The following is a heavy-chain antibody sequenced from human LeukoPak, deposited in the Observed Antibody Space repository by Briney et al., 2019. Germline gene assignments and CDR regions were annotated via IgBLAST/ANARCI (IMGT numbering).Heavy chain of an antibody. CDR3: AGKSGGPYFFDY. CDR2: FCYSGST. V-gene: IGHV4-59*01. CDR1: GGSINSYY. J-gene: IGHJ4*02. Sequence: PSETLSLTCTVSGGSINSYYWSWIRQPPGKGLEWIGYFCYSGSTNYNPSLESRVTISVDTSKNRFSLKLSSVTAADTAVYYCAGKSGGPYFFDYWGQGTLVTVSS. D-gene: IGHD2-15*01.